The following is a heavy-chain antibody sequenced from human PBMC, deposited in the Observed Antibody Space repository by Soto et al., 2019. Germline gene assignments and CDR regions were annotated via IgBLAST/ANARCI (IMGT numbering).Heavy chain of an antibody. CDR1: GGSISSSSYY. J-gene: IGHJ4*02. CDR3: ARQTYDSRGYNLGRHFVY. Sequence: QLQLQESGPGLVKPSETLSLTCTVSGGSISSSSYYWGWIRQPPGKGLEWIGSIYYSGSTYYNPSLKSRVTISVDTSKNQVSLKLSSVTAADTAVYYCARQTYDSRGYNLGRHFVYWGQGTLVTVSS. D-gene: IGHD3-22*01. V-gene: IGHV4-39*01. CDR2: IYYSGST.